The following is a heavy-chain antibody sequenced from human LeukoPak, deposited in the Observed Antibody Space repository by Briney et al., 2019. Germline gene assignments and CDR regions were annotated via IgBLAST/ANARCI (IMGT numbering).Heavy chain of an antibody. V-gene: IGHV3-48*03. CDR3: ARGGPDYVWGSYRPYYFDY. CDR2: ISSSGSTI. D-gene: IGHD3-16*02. J-gene: IGHJ4*02. CDR1: GFTFSSYE. Sequence: PGGSLRLSCAASGFTFSSYEMNWVRQAPGKGLEWLSYISSSGSTIYYADSVKGRFTISRDNAKNSLYLQMNSLRAEDTAVYYCARGGPDYVWGSYRPYYFDYWGQGTLVTVSS.